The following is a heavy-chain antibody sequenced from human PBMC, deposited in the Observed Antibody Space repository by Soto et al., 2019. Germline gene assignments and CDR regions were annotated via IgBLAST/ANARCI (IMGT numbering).Heavy chain of an antibody. CDR3: VIDRLIVAVSVGRMDV. Sequence: QVQLVQSGAEVKKPGTSVRVSCKASGDTFIGYSISWVRQAPGQGLEWMGWVIPTQRTTKYAQRFQSRVTMSVDQFASTTYMELSSLRPEDTALYYCVIDRLIVAVSVGRMDVWGQGTTVTVSS. D-gene: IGHD6-19*01. CDR2: VIPTQRTT. CDR1: GDTFIGYS. V-gene: IGHV1-69*01. J-gene: IGHJ6*02.